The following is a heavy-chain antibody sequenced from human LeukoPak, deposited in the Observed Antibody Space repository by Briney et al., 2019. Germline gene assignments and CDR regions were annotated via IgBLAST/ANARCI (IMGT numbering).Heavy chain of an antibody. Sequence: SETLSLTCTVSGGSISGYYWSWIRQPPGKGLEWIGYIYYSGSTNYNPSLKSRVTISVDTCKNQFSLKLSSVTAADTAVYYCARVIGNYFPDYWGQGTLVTVSS. CDR3: ARVIGNYFPDY. CDR1: GGSISGYY. V-gene: IGHV4-59*01. D-gene: IGHD4-11*01. CDR2: IYYSGST. J-gene: IGHJ4*02.